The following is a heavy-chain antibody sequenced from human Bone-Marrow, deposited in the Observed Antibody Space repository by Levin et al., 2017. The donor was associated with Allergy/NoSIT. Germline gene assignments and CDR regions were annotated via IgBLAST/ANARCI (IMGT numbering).Heavy chain of an antibody. Sequence: GESLKISCAASGFTFSNYAMSWVRQAPGKGLECVSSIRGSGGVTYYADSVQGRFTISRDNSKNTVFLQMNGLRGDDTAVYYCAKDRALYPPNAFDIWGQGTMVTVSS. J-gene: IGHJ3*02. CDR1: GFTFSNYA. CDR3: AKDRALYPPNAFDI. CDR2: IRGSGGVT. V-gene: IGHV3-23*01. D-gene: IGHD2-8*01.